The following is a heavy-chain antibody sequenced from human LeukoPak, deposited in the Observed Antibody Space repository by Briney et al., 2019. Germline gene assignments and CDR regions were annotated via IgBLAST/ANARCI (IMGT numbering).Heavy chain of an antibody. V-gene: IGHV3-30*04. D-gene: IGHD4-11*01. CDR3: ARDGSTTTQNYYYYMDV. Sequence: GGSLRLSCAASGFTFSSYAMHWVRQAPGKGLEWVAVISYDGSNKYYADSVKGRFTISRDNSKNTLYLQMNSLRAEDTAVYYCARDGSTTTQNYYYYMDVWGKGTTVTVSS. J-gene: IGHJ6*03. CDR1: GFTFSSYA. CDR2: ISYDGSNK.